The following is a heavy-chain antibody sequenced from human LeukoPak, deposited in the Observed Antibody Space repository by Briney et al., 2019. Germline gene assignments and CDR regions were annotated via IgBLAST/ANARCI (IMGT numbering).Heavy chain of an antibody. CDR2: IYYSGTT. Sequence: SETLSLTCTVSGGLISISTYYWGWIRQPPGKGLEWIGSIYYSGTTHYNPSLKSRVTISVDTPKNQFSLKLSSVTAADTAVYYCARDRPSGWYFDYWGQGTLVTVSS. J-gene: IGHJ4*02. CDR1: GGLISISTYY. CDR3: ARDRPSGWYFDY. D-gene: IGHD6-19*01. V-gene: IGHV4-39*07.